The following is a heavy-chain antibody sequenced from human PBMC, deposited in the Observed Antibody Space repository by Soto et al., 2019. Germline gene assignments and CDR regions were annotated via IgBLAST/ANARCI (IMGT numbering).Heavy chain of an antibody. CDR2: ISHDESNI. J-gene: IGHJ5*02. CDR3: ARAMDAAMASKGNWFDP. D-gene: IGHD5-18*01. CDR1: GFTFSNYG. Sequence: PGGSLRLSCAASGFTFSNYGMHWVRQAPGKGPEWVAVISHDESNIFYADSVKGRFTISRDNSKNTLYLQMNSLRVEDTAVYYCARAMDAAMASKGNWFDPWGQGTLVTVSS. V-gene: IGHV3-30*03.